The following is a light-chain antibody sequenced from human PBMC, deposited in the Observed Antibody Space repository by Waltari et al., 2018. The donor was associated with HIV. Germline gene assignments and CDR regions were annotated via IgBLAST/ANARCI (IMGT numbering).Light chain of an antibody. V-gene: IGLV1-40*01. CDR2: NDN. Sequence: QSVLTQPPSVSGAPGQRVTLSCPGSDSNIGTHVVHWYQQLPATAPQLLIYNDNKRASGVPDRFSGSKSGTSASLAISGLQAEDEADYYCQSYDSNLSGSIFGGGTKLTV. J-gene: IGLJ2*01. CDR3: QSYDSNLSGSI. CDR1: DSNIGTHV.